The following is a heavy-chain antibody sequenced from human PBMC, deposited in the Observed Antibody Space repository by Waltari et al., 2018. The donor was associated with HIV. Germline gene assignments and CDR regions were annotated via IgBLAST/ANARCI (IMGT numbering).Heavy chain of an antibody. J-gene: IGHJ5*02. D-gene: IGHD2-2*01. Sequence: QLQLQESSPGLVKPSETLSLTCTVAGGSISSSRYYWGWIRQPPGKGLGWIGTIYYSGTTYYNPSLKSRVTISVDTSKNQFSLRLSSVTAADTAMYYCANLGYCSTTSCHGNWFDPWGQGTMVTVSS. CDR2: IYYSGTT. CDR3: ANLGYCSTTSCHGNWFDP. V-gene: IGHV4-39*01. CDR1: GGSISSSRYY.